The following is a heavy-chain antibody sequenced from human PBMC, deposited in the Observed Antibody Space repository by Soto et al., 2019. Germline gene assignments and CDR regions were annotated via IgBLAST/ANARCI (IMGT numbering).Heavy chain of an antibody. V-gene: IGHV4-39*01. CDR2: IYYRGNA. Sequence: QLQLQESGPGLVKPSETLSLTCSVSDDSINSDKYYWGWIRQPPGKGLEWIGSIYYRGNAYYTPSLNTRVTISLDKSKSQFSLKLNSVTAAESAVYLCARLEGLATISYYFDFWGPGALVTVSS. J-gene: IGHJ4*02. CDR1: DDSINSDKYY. CDR3: ARLEGLATISYYFDF. D-gene: IGHD5-12*01.